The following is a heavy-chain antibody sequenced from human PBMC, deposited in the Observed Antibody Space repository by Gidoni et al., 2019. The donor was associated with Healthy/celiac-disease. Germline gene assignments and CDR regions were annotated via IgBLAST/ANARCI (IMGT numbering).Heavy chain of an antibody. CDR1: GFTFSSDG. V-gene: IGHV3-30*02. Sequence: VQLVESGGGVVQPGGSMRLSCAASGFTFSSDGMHWVRQAPGKGLELGAFIRYDGSNKYYADSVKGRFTISRDNSKNTLYLQMNSLRAEDTAVYYCANDGSSLYIKTPDWYFDLWGRGTLVTVSS. J-gene: IGHJ2*01. D-gene: IGHD6-13*01. CDR3: ANDGSSLYIKTPDWYFDL. CDR2: IRYDGSNK.